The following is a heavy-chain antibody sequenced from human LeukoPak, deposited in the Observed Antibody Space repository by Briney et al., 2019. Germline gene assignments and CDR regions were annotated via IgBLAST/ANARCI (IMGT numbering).Heavy chain of an antibody. CDR1: GYTFTGYY. V-gene: IGHV1-2*02. CDR3: ARDINYDFWSASFDP. D-gene: IGHD3-3*01. CDR2: INPNSGGT. Sequence: ASVKVSCKASGYTFTGYYVHWVRQAPGQGLEWMGWINPNSGGTNYAQKFQGRVTMTRDTSISTAYMELSRLRSDDTAVYYCARDINYDFWSASFDPWGQGTLVTVSS. J-gene: IGHJ5*02.